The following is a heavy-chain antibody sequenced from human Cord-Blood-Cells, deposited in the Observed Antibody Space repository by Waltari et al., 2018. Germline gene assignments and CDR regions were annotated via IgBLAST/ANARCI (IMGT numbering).Heavy chain of an antibody. CDR3: ARDCDYYGSGSYYNAFDI. CDR1: GYTLPSYA. V-gene: IGHV1-3*01. Sequence: QVQLVQSGAEVKKPGASVKVSCKASGYTLPSYAMHWWRQPPGQRLEWMGWINAGNGNTKYSQKFQGRVTITRDTSASTAYMELSSLRSEDTAVYYCARDCDYYGSGSYYNAFDIWGQGTMVTVSS. J-gene: IGHJ3*02. D-gene: IGHD3-10*01. CDR2: INAGNGNT.